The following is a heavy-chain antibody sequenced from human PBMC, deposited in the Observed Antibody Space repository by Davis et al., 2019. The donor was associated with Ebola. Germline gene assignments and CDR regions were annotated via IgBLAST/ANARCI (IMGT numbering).Heavy chain of an antibody. CDR1: GGSITSYF. CDR3: ARRNYDILTGSYFDY. Sequence: SETLSLTCTVSGGSITSYFWSWIRQPPGKGLEWIGYIYYSGSTYYNPSLKSRVTISVDTSKNQFSLKLSSVTAADTAVYYCARRNYDILTGSYFDYWGQGTLVTVSS. J-gene: IGHJ4*02. CDR2: IYYSGST. V-gene: IGHV4-59*08. D-gene: IGHD3-9*01.